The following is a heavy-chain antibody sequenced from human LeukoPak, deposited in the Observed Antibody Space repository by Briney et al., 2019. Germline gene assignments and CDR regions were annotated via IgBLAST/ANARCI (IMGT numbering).Heavy chain of an antibody. Sequence: GGSLRLSCAASGFTFNSNYWSWIRQAPGKGLEWVAVISYDGSNKYYADSVKGRFTISRDNSKNTLYLQMNSLRAEDTAVYYCAKDLWEYYGSGSMVDYWGQGTLVTVSS. CDR3: AKDLWEYYGSGSMVDY. V-gene: IGHV3-30*18. J-gene: IGHJ4*02. CDR2: ISYDGSNK. D-gene: IGHD3-10*01. CDR1: GFTFNSNY.